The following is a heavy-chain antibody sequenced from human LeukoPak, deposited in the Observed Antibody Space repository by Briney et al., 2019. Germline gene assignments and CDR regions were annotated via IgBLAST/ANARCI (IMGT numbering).Heavy chain of an antibody. D-gene: IGHD6-13*01. CDR3: ARSEVFRTAAGTLYYYYYYYMDV. CDR1: GDSISPYY. Sequence: SETPSLTCTVSGDSISPYYWSWIRQPPGKGLEWIGYIYYSGSTNYNPSLNSRVTISVDTSKNQFSLKLSSMTAADTAVYYCARSEVFRTAAGTLYYYYYYYMDVWGKGTTVTVSS. V-gene: IGHV4-59*08. J-gene: IGHJ6*03. CDR2: IYYSGST.